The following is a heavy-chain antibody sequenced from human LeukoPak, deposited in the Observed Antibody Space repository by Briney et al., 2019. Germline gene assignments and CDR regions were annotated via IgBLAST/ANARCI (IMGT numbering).Heavy chain of an antibody. CDR2: ISYDGSNK. Sequence: GGSLRLSCAASGFTFSSYGMHWVRQAPGKGLEWVAVISYDGSNKYYADSVKGRFTISRDNSKNTLYLQMNSLRAEDTAVYYCAKDPNEYGDYVGYFDYWGQGTLVTVSS. CDR3: AKDPNEYGDYVGYFDY. CDR1: GFTFSSYG. D-gene: IGHD4-17*01. V-gene: IGHV3-30*18. J-gene: IGHJ4*02.